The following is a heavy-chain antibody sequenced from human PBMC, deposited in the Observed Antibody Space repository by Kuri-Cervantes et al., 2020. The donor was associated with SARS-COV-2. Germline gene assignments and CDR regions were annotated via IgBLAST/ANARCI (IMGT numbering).Heavy chain of an antibody. J-gene: IGHJ4*02. CDR1: GFTFSSYW. V-gene: IGHV3-74*01. Sequence: GESLKISCAASGFTFSSYWMHWVRQAPGKGLVWVSRINSDGNSTSYADSVKGRFTISRDNAKNTLYLQMNSLRAEDTAVYYCARLGSGGSYYFDYWGQGTLVTVSS. CDR2: INSDGNST. CDR3: ARLGSGGSYYFDY. D-gene: IGHD1-26*01.